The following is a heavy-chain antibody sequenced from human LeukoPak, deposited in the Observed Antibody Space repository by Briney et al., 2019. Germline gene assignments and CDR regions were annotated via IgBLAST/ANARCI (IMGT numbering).Heavy chain of an antibody. CDR3: ARENQVAFDI. Sequence: SETLSLTCTVSGGSISSHYWSWVRQPPGKGLEWIGYIFYTGSTDYNPSLKSRVTMSVDTSKNQFSLKLSSVTAADTAVYYCARENQVAFDIWGQGTMVTVSS. J-gene: IGHJ3*02. CDR1: GGSISSHY. CDR2: IFYTGST. V-gene: IGHV4-59*11.